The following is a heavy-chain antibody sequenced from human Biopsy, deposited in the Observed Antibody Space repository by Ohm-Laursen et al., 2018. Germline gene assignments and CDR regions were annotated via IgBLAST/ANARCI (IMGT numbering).Heavy chain of an antibody. V-gene: IGHV1-2*02. J-gene: IGHJ4*02. Sequence: AASVKVSCKASGFSFTGYYIHWVRQAPGQGLEWMGWISPKSGDTNYAHKFQGNITMTRDTSMSTAYMEMSRLRCDDTAVYHCALQSVAQMKNFDYWGQGTLVTVSS. D-gene: IGHD6-19*01. CDR3: ALQSVAQMKNFDY. CDR2: ISPKSGDT. CDR1: GFSFTGYY.